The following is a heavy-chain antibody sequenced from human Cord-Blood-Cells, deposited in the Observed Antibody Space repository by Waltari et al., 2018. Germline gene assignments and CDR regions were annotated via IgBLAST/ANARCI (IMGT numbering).Heavy chain of an antibody. CDR2: INHSGGT. V-gene: IGHV4-34*01. Sequence: QVQLQPWGAGLLKPSETLSLTCAFYGGSFWGYYWCWILQPPGKGLAWIGEINHSGGTNNHPSLKSRVTISVDTANNQFSLKLSFVTEADAAEYCCARGNGYYYYYDGMDVRGQGTTVTVAS. CDR3: ARGNGYYYYYDGMDV. J-gene: IGHJ6*02. CDR1: GGSFWGYY. D-gene: IGHD4-17*01.